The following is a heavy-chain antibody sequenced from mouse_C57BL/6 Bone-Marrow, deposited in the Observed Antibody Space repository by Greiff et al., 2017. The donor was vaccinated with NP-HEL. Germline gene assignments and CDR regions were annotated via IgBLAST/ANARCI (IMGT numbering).Heavy chain of an antibody. CDR3: ARRGYYGSSPWYFDV. CDR2: INPGSGGT. J-gene: IGHJ1*03. Sequence: QVHVKQSGAELVRPGTSVKVSCKASGYAFTNYLIEWVKQRPGQGLEWIGVINPGSGGTNYNEKFKGKATLTADKSSSTAYMQLSSLTSEDSAVYFCARRGYYGSSPWYFDVWGTGTTVTVSS. D-gene: IGHD1-1*01. CDR1: GYAFTNYL. V-gene: IGHV1-54*01.